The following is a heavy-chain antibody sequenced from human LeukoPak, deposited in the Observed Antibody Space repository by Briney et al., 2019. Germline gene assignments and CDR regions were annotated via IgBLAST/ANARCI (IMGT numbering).Heavy chain of an antibody. J-gene: IGHJ3*02. CDR3: ARQGGGWELLGNAFDI. Sequence: GESLKISSKGSGYSFTSYWIGWVRQMPGKGLEWMGIIYPGDSDTRYSPSFQGQVTISADKSISTAYLQWSSLKASDTAMYYCARQGGGWELLGNAFDIWGQGTMVTVSS. CDR2: IYPGDSDT. V-gene: IGHV5-51*01. CDR1: GYSFTSYW. D-gene: IGHD1-26*01.